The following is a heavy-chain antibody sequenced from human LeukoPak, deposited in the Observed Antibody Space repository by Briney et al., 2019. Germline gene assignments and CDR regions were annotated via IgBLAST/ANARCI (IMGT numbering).Heavy chain of an antibody. CDR2: INPNDGDT. CDR1: GYTFTDYY. CDR3: ARANFLYCSSSTSLFDY. Sequence: ASVKVSCKASGYTFTDYYMHWVRQAPGQGFEWMGWINPNDGDTNYAQKFQGRVTMTRDTSISTAHMEVSRLRSDDTAVYYCARANFLYCSSSTSLFDYWGQGTLVTVSS. D-gene: IGHD2-2*01. V-gene: IGHV1-2*02. J-gene: IGHJ4*02.